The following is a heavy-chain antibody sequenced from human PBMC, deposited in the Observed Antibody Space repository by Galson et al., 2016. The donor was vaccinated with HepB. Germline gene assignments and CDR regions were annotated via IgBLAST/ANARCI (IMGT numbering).Heavy chain of an antibody. V-gene: IGHV2-5*01. J-gene: IGHJ5*02. D-gene: IGHD1-14*01. CDR3: AHGSGWGFDP. CDR1: GFSFTTSGLR. Sequence: PALVKPTQTLTLTCSFSGFSFTTSGLRVGWIRQPPGKALEWPALIYSHDDKSYSPSLKNRLTITKDTSKNQVVLTLANVDPVDTGTYFCAHGSGWGFDPWGQGTLVTVSP. CDR2: IYSHDDK.